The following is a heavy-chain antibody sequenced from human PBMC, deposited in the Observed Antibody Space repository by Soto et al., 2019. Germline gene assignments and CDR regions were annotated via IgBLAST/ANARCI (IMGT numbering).Heavy chain of an antibody. Sequence: ASVKVSCKASGYTFTSYYMHWVRQAPGQGLEWMGIINPSGGSTSYAQKFQGRVTMTRDTSTSTVYMELSSLRSEDTAVYYCARGILGYSSGWHGWFDPWGQGTLVTVSS. V-gene: IGHV1-46*03. CDR3: ARGILGYSSGWHGWFDP. J-gene: IGHJ5*02. CDR2: INPSGGST. CDR1: GYTFTSYY. D-gene: IGHD6-19*01.